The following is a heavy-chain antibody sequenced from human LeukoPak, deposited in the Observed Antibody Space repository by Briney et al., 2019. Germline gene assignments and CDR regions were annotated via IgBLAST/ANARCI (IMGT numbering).Heavy chain of an antibody. CDR3: ARYAWLQFRSFDY. CDR1: GGSISSYY. Sequence: SETLSLTCTVSGGSISSYYWSWIRQPPGKGLEWIGYIYYSGSTNYNPSLKSRVTIAVDTSKNQFSMKLSSVTAADTAVYYCARYAWLQFRSFDYWGQGTLVTVSS. CDR2: IYYSGST. V-gene: IGHV4-59*01. J-gene: IGHJ4*02. D-gene: IGHD5-24*01.